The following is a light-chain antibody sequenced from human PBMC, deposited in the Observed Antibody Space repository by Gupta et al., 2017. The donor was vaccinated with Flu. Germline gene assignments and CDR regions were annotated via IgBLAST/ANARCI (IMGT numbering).Light chain of an antibody. CDR1: QRINTY. CDR2: AAS. J-gene: IGKJ2*01. Sequence: IQMSRFPSSLSASVRDRVTITCRASQRINTYLNWYQHKPGNAPNLLLSAASTMRSRVPSRFSSSGSGTDFTLTISGLQPEDFATYYCQQSYSRLPGTFGQGTKLEIK. V-gene: IGKV1-39*01. CDR3: QQSYSRLPGT.